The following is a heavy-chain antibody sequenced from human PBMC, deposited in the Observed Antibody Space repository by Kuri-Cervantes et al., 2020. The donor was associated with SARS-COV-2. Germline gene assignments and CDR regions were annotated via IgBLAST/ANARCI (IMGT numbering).Heavy chain of an antibody. J-gene: IGHJ4*02. CDR1: GFTFSSYS. D-gene: IGHD3-22*01. V-gene: IGHV3-21*01. CDR3: ARDSYYDSPGH. Sequence: ETLSLTCAASGFTFSSYSMNWVRQAPGKGLEWVSSISSSSSYIYYADSVKGRFTISRDNAKNSLYLQMNSLRAEDTAVYYCARDSYYDSPGHRGQGALVTVSS. CDR2: ISSSSSYI.